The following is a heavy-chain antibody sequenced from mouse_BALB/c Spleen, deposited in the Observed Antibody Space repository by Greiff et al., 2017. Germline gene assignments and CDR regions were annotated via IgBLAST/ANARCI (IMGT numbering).Heavy chain of an antibody. CDR2: ISSGSSTI. J-gene: IGHJ3*01. V-gene: IGHV5-17*02. CDR3: ARSERYDELFAY. CDR1: GFTFSSFG. D-gene: IGHD2-14*01. Sequence: EVKLVESGGGLVKPGGSLKLSCAASGFTFSSFGMHWVRQAPEKGLEWVAYISSGSSTIYYADTVKGRFTISRDNPKNTLFLQMTSLRSEDTAMYYCARSERYDELFAYWGQGTLVTVSA.